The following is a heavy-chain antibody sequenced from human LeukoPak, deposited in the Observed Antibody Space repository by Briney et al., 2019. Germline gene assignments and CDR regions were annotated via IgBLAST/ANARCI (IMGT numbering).Heavy chain of an antibody. CDR2: IYHSGST. CDR1: GYSINSGYY. J-gene: IGHJ3*02. Sequence: PSETLSLTCAVSGYSINSGYYWGWIRQPPGKGLEWIGSIYHSGSTSYNPSLKSRVTISVDTSKNQFSLKLSSVPAADTAVYYCARNRAGATSYDAFDIWGQGTMVTVSS. D-gene: IGHD1-26*01. V-gene: IGHV4-38-2*01. CDR3: ARNRAGATSYDAFDI.